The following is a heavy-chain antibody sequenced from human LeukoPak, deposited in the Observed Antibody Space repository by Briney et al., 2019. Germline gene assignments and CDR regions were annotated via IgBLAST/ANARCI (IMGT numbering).Heavy chain of an antibody. V-gene: IGHV3-33*01. CDR3: ARDPLESAYYHYYYYGMDV. D-gene: IGHD3-22*01. J-gene: IGHJ6*02. Sequence: GGSLRLSCGASGFKFRSYGMHWVRQAPGKGLAWVAIIWYEGGNKYYADSVKGRFIISGDNSTNTLYLQMNSLRAEDTAVYYCARDPLESAYYHYYYYGMDVWGQGTTVTVSS. CDR2: IWYEGGNK. CDR1: GFKFRSYG.